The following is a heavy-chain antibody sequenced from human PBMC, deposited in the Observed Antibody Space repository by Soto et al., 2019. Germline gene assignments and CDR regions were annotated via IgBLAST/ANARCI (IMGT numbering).Heavy chain of an antibody. CDR2: IYSGGST. Sequence: EVQLVETGGGLIQPGGSLRLSCAASGFTVSSNYMSWVRQAPGKGLEWVSVIYSGGSTSYVDSVKGRFTISRDNSKNTLYLQMNSLRAEDTAVYYCARGCGGDCSWKWYFDLWGRGTLVTVS. D-gene: IGHD2-21*02. CDR3: ARGCGGDCSWKWYFDL. CDR1: GFTVSSNY. V-gene: IGHV3-53*02. J-gene: IGHJ2*01.